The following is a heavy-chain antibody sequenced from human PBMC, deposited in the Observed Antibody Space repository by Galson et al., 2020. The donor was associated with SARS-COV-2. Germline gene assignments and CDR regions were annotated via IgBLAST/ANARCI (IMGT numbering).Heavy chain of an antibody. J-gene: IGHJ4*02. CDR2: IYATGST. Sequence: SETLSLTCVVSGDSISTGIYYWSWIRQPAGKGLEWIGHIYATGSTNYNPSLKSRLTISLDTSKNQFSLRLTSVTAADTALYYWATLRTYGSGTITFDNWGRGTLVTVSS. V-gene: IGHV4-61*09. CDR1: GDSISTGIYY. CDR3: ATLRTYGSGTITFDN. D-gene: IGHD3-10*01.